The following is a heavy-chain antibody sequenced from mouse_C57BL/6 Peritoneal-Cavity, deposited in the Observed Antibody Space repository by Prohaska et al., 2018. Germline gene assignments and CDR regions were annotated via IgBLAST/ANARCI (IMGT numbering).Heavy chain of an antibody. Sequence: TISFTGYSITSGYYWNWIRQFPGNTLEWMGYISYDGSNNYNPSLKNRISITRDTSKNQFFLKLNCVTTEDTATYYCASSNYAWFAYWGQGTRVTVSA. CDR3: ASSNYAWFAY. CDR2: ISYDGSN. CDR1: GYSITSGYY. D-gene: IGHD2-5*01. J-gene: IGHJ3*01. V-gene: IGHV3-6*01.